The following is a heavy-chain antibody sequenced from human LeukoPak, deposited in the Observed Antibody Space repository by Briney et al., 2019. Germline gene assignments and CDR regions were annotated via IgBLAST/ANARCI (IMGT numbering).Heavy chain of an antibody. D-gene: IGHD3-10*01. Sequence: GGSLRLSCAASGFTFSSYGMHWVRQAPGKGLEWVAVISYDGSNKYYADSVKGRFTISSDNSKNTLYLQMNSLRAEDTAVYYCARRGSGSYLAVNWFDPWGQGTLVTVSS. CDR2: ISYDGSNK. CDR1: GFTFSSYG. J-gene: IGHJ5*02. V-gene: IGHV3-30*03. CDR3: ARRGSGSYLAVNWFDP.